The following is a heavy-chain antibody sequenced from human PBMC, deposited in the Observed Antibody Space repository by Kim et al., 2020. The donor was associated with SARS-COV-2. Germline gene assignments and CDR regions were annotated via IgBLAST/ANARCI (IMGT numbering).Heavy chain of an antibody. J-gene: IGHJ4*02. CDR3: AKESGVVPAAGLDY. D-gene: IGHD2-2*01. Sequence: ADSVQGRFTISRDNSKNTLYLQMNSLRAEDTAVYYCAKESGVVPAAGLDYWGQGTLVTVSS. V-gene: IGHV3-30*02.